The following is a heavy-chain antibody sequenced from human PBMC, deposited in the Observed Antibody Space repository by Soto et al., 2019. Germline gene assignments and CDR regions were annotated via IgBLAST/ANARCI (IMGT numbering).Heavy chain of an antibody. Sequence: QVQLQESGPGLVKPSQTLSLTCTVSGGSISSGGYYWSWIRQHLGKGLEWMGYIYYSGSTYYNPSLTSRVTISVDTSKNQFSLKLSSVTAADTAVYYCAREKGYEDYDNRDYWGQGTLVTVSS. V-gene: IGHV4-31*03. J-gene: IGHJ4*02. CDR2: IYYSGST. CDR3: AREKGYEDYDNRDY. CDR1: GGSISSGGYY. D-gene: IGHD3-9*01.